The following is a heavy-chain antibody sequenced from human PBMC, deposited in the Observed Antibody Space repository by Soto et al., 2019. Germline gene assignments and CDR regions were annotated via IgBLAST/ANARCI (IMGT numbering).Heavy chain of an antibody. J-gene: IGHJ6*03. V-gene: IGHV3-74*01. CDR3: ARVAVGYYYMDV. CDR2: INVDGTRT. CDR1: GFTFSNYW. Sequence: GGSLRLSCAASGFTFSNYWMHWVRQAPGKGLVWVSRINVDGTRTNYADSVKGRFTISRDNAENTLYLQMNSLTAEDTAVYYCARVAVGYYYMDVWGKGTTVTVSS.